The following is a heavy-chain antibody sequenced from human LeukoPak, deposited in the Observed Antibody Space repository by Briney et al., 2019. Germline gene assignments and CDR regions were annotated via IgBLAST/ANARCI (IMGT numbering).Heavy chain of an antibody. J-gene: IGHJ3*02. CDR3: ARARDYGSGRANAFDI. CDR1: GFTFSSYW. CDR2: IKRDGSEK. Sequence: PGGSLRLSCAASGFTFSSYWMSWVRQAPGKGLEWVANIKRDGSEKYYVDSVKGRLTVSRDNAENSLYLQMNGLRAEDTAVYYCARARDYGSGRANAFDIWGQGTMVTVSS. V-gene: IGHV3-7*05. D-gene: IGHD3-10*01.